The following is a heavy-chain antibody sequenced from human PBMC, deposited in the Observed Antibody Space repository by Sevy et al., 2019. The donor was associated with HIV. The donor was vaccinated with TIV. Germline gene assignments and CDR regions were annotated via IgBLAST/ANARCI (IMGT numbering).Heavy chain of an antibody. V-gene: IGHV3-30*02. CDR3: ANLGDLVQDSSLYYFDY. Sequence: GGSLRLSCAASGFTFSSYGMHWVRQAPGKGLEWVAFIRYDGSNKYYADSVKGRFTISRDNSKNTLYLQMNSLRAEDTAVYYCANLGDLVQDSSLYYFDYWGQGTLVTVSS. CDR1: GFTFSSYG. J-gene: IGHJ4*02. D-gene: IGHD3-16*01. CDR2: IRYDGSNK.